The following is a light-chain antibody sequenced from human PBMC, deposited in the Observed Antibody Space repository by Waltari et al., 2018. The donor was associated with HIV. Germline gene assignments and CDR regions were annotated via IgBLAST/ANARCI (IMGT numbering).Light chain of an antibody. V-gene: IGKV1-5*03. CDR3: QHYGT. J-gene: IGKJ2*01. CDR1: QSISSW. CDR2: KAS. Sequence: DIQMTQSPSTLSASVGDRVTITCRASQSISSWLAWYQQKPGKAPKLLIYKASSLESGVPSRFSGSGSGTEFTLTISSLQPDDFATYYCQHYGTFGQGTKLEIK.